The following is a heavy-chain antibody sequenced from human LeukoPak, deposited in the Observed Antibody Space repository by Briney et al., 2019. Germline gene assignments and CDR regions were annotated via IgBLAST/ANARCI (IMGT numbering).Heavy chain of an antibody. CDR1: GYTFTSYG. V-gene: IGHV1-18*01. D-gene: IGHD1-14*01. Sequence: GASVKVSCKASGYTFTSYGISWVRQAPGQGLEWMGWISAYNGNTNYAQKLQGRVTMTADTSTSTAYMELRSLRSDDTAVYYCARGGTYGETGDAFDIWGQGTMVTASS. CDR3: ARGGTYGETGDAFDI. CDR2: ISAYNGNT. J-gene: IGHJ3*02.